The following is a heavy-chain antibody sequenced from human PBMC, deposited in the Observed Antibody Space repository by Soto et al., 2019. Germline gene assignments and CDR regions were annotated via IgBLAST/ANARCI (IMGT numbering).Heavy chain of an antibody. CDR1: GFTFSSSA. CDR2: ISSSSYI. CDR3: ARTVVVVAARTYYYYGMDV. V-gene: IGHV3-21*01. Sequence: GGSLRLSCAASGFTFSSSAMGWVRQAPGKGLEWVSSISSSSYIYYADSVKGRFTISRDNAKNSLYLQMNSLRAEDTAVYYCARTVVVVAARTYYYYGMDVWGQGTTVTVSS. D-gene: IGHD2-15*01. J-gene: IGHJ6*02.